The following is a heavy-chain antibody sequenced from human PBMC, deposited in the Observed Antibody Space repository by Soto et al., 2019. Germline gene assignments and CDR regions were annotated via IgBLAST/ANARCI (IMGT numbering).Heavy chain of an antibody. CDR1: GFTFRGDA. CDR3: ARSEMTYNWND. J-gene: IGHJ4*02. Sequence: EVQLLQSGGELVQPGGSLRLSCVGSGFTFRGDAMSWVRQAPGKGLEWVSSIRGSGQMTHYADSVKGRFTISRDNSRDTVFLEMKSLRVDDTAVYYCARSEMTYNWNDWGQGTLVTVSS. D-gene: IGHD1-20*01. V-gene: IGHV3-23*01. CDR2: IRGSGQMT.